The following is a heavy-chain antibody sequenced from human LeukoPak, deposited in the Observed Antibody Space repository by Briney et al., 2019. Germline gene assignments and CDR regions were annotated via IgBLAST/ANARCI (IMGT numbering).Heavy chain of an antibody. CDR3: ARVLQNYYHLDV. J-gene: IGHJ6*03. CDR1: GDSIRSYY. Sequence: SETLSLTCTVSGDSIRSYYWSWIRQPPGKGLEWIGHIDDSGSANRHPSLRSRVTISVDTSKNQFSLKLSSVTAADTAVYYCARVLQNYYHLDVWGKGTTVTVSS. D-gene: IGHD3-3*01. V-gene: IGHV4-59*01. CDR2: IDDSGSA.